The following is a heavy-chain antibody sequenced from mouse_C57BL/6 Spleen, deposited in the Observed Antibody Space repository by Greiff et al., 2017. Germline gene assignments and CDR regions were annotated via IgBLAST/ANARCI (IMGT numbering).Heavy chain of an antibody. D-gene: IGHD2-2*01. V-gene: IGHV3-6*01. CDR1: GYSITSGYY. CDR3: ARGGGMVTYFDY. Sequence: EVQLVESGPGLVKPSPSLSFTCSVTGYSITSGYYWNWIRQFPGNKLEWMGYISYDGSNNYNPSLKNRISITRDTSKNQFFLKLNSVTTEDTATYYCARGGGMVTYFDYWGQGTTLTVSS. J-gene: IGHJ2*01. CDR2: ISYDGSN.